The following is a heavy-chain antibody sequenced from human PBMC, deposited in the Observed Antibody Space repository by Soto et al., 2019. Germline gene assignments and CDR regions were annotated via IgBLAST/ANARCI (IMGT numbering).Heavy chain of an antibody. Sequence: QVQLVQSGAEVKKPGSSVKVSCKASGDTFNFYTINWVRQAPGLGLEWMGRFNPILSFANSALKFQGRVTLTADESTSTAYMVLSSLRSEDTAIYLCGTSIGSGSRAFDYWGQGSLVTVSS. D-gene: IGHD3-10*01. CDR2: FNPILSFA. J-gene: IGHJ4*02. CDR1: GDTFNFYT. CDR3: GTSIGSGSRAFDY. V-gene: IGHV1-69*02.